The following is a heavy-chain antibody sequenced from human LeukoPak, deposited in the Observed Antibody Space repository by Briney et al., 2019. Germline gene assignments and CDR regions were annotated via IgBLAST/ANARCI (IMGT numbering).Heavy chain of an antibody. D-gene: IGHD1-20*01. CDR3: ARSRYNWNDWFDY. Sequence: SETLSLTCTVSGGSISSYYWSWIRQPPGKGLEWIGYIYYSGSTNYNPSLKSRVTISVDTSKNQFSLKLSSVTAADTAVYYCARSRYNWNDWFDYWGQGTLVTVSS. CDR2: IYYSGST. J-gene: IGHJ4*02. CDR1: GGSISSYY. V-gene: IGHV4-59*01.